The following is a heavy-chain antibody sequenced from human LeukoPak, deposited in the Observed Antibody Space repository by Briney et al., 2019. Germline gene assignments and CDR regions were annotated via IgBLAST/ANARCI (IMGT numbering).Heavy chain of an antibody. V-gene: IGHV3-74*01. CDR3: ARCFITMVRGVIS. D-gene: IGHD3-10*01. J-gene: IGHJ4*02. CDR1: GFTFSNYW. Sequence: GGSLRLSCAASGFTFSNYWMHWVRHAPGKGLVWVSHINTDGSSTSYADSVKGRFTISRDNAKNTLYLQMNSLRAEDTAVYYCARCFITMVRGVISWGQGTLVTVSS. CDR2: INTDGSST.